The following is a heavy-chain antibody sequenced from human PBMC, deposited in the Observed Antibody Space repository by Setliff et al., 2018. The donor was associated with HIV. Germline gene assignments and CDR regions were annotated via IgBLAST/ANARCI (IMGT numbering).Heavy chain of an antibody. CDR3: ARDSEPGIAVAGADAFDI. J-gene: IGHJ3*02. V-gene: IGHV1-18*01. D-gene: IGHD6-19*01. CDR2: ISGYNGNT. Sequence: ASVKVSCKASGDTNPSDAISWVRQAPGQGLEWMGWISGYNGNTKYAQNMQGRVTMTTDTSTTTAYMELGSLRSDDTAVYYCARDSEPGIAVAGADAFDIWGQGTMVTVSS. CDR1: GDTNPSDA.